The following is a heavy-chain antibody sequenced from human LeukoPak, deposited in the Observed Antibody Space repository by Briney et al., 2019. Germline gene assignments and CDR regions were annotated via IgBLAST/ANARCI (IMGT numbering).Heavy chain of an antibody. V-gene: IGHV1-46*01. Sequence: EASVKVSCKASGYTFTSYYMHWVRQAPGQGLEWMGIINPSGGSTSYAQKFQGRVTMTTDTSTSTAYMELRSLRSDDTAVYYCARDGIVVVPAAIDPVTYYYYGMDVWGQGTTVTVSS. D-gene: IGHD2-2*01. CDR1: GYTFTSYY. CDR3: ARDGIVVVPAAIDPVTYYYYGMDV. CDR2: INPSGGST. J-gene: IGHJ6*02.